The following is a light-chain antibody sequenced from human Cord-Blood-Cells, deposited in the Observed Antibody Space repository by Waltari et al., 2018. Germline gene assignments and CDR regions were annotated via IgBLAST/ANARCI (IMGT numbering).Light chain of an antibody. CDR2: AVS. J-gene: IGKJ4*01. Sequence: DIAMTQTPLSLSVTPGQPASISCKSSHSLLHSDGKTYLYWYLQKPGQSPQLLIYAVSNRFSGVPDRFSGSGSGTDFTLKISRVEAEDVGVYYCLQSIQLPLTFGGGTKVEIK. V-gene: IGKV2D-29*02. CDR3: LQSIQLPLT. CDR1: HSLLHSDGKTY.